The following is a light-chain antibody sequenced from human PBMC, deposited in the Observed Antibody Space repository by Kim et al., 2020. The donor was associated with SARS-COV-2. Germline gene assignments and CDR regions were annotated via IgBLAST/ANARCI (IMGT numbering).Light chain of an antibody. CDR2: DVN. CDR3: CSYGGGYTWV. CDR1: TSNIGGYDY. J-gene: IGLJ3*02. Sequence: GQSVTISCTGSTSNIGGYDYVSWYRQLPGKAPEVMIYDVNKRPSGVPDRFSGSKSANTASLTISGLQAEDEADYYCCSYGGGYTWVFGGGTTLTVL. V-gene: IGLV2-11*03.